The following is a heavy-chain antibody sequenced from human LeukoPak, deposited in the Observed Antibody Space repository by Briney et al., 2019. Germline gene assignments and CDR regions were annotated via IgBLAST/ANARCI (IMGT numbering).Heavy chain of an antibody. CDR3: ARLSRATPDY. J-gene: IGHJ4*02. Sequence: GGSLRLSCAASGFTVGSNYMSWVRQAPGKGLEWVSIIYRGGSTNYADSVKGRFTISRDNAKKSLYLQMNSLRAEDTAVYYCARLSRATPDYWGQGTLVTVSS. V-gene: IGHV3-66*04. CDR1: GFTVGSNY. CDR2: IYRGGST.